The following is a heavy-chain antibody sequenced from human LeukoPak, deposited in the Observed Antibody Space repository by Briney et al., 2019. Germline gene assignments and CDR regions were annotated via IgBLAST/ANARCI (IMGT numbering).Heavy chain of an antibody. CDR1: GYTFTGYY. D-gene: IGHD1-26*01. Sequence: ASVKVSCKASGYTFTGYYKHWVRQAPGQGLEWMGWINPNSGGTNYAQKFQGRVTVTRDTSISTAYMGLSRLRSDDTAVYYCARDLGGTDDAFDIWGQGTMVTVSS. CDR3: ARDLGGTDDAFDI. J-gene: IGHJ3*02. CDR2: INPNSGGT. V-gene: IGHV1-2*02.